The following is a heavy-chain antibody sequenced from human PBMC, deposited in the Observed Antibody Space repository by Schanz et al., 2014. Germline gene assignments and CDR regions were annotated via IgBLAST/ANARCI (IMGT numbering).Heavy chain of an antibody. V-gene: IGHV3-33*01. CDR3: ARDSGPYYDKSRDV. D-gene: IGHD3-9*01. Sequence: VQLLDSGGGLVQPGGSLRLSCAASGFAFSVYGMHWVRQAPGKGPEWVAVIWSDGSGKYYADSVKGRFTISRDSPKNTLYLQMNSLRAEDTALYYCARDSGPYYDKSRDVWGQGTTVAVSS. CDR1: GFAFSVYG. CDR2: IWSDGSGK. J-gene: IGHJ6*02.